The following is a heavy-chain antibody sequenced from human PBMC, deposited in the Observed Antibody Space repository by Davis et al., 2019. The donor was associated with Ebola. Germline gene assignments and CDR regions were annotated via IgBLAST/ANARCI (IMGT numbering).Heavy chain of an antibody. Sequence: PGGSLRLSCEASGITFSDYNMNWVRQAPGKGLEWVSYISSSLTIYYADSVKGQFTVSRDNAKNSLYLQMNSLRDEDTAVYYCATRGSSSSWFLFDYWGQGTLVTVSS. D-gene: IGHD6-13*01. CDR2: ISSSLTI. CDR1: GITFSDYN. V-gene: IGHV3-69-1*01. J-gene: IGHJ4*02. CDR3: ATRGSSSSWFLFDY.